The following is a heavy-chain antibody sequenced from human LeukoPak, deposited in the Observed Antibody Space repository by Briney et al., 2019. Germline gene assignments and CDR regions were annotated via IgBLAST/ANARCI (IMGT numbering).Heavy chain of an antibody. J-gene: IGHJ4*02. D-gene: IGHD5-18*01. CDR3: ARDRDTAMPYYFDS. CDR1: GGSISSGNYY. Sequence: SEXLSLTCTVSGGSISSGNYYWSWIRQPAGKTLEWIGRIHTSGSTNYNPSLKSRVSISIDTSKNQFSLKLSSVTAADTAVYYCARDRDTAMPYYFDSWGQGTLVTVSS. V-gene: IGHV4-61*02. CDR2: IHTSGST.